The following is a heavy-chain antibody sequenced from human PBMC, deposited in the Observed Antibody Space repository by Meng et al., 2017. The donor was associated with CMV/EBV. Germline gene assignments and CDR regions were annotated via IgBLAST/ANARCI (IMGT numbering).Heavy chain of an antibody. CDR1: GGSISSYY. D-gene: IGHD1-26*01. V-gene: IGHV4-59*01. J-gene: IGHJ4*02. Sequence: SETLSLTCTVSGGSISSYYWSWIRQPPGKGLEWIGYIYYSGSTNYNPSLKSRVTISADTSKNQFSLKLSSVTAADTAVYYCARGEGHSGSYYFYFDYWGQGTLVTVSS. CDR2: IYYSGST. CDR3: ARGEGHSGSYYFYFDY.